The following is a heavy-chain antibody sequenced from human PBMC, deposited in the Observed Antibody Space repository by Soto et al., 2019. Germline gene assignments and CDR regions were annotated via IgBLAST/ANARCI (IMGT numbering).Heavy chain of an antibody. D-gene: IGHD3-10*01. J-gene: IGHJ6*02. V-gene: IGHV4-59*08. Sequence: QVQLRESGPGLVKPSETLSLICSDSGGSISNHNWGWIRLPPGKGLEWIGYIRDDGSTSYNPSLSSRVNKSLDTSKEEFFLKPASGAGADTGGYYWMRQGFGGLQGLVGVWGQGTKATVAS. CDR1: GGSISNHN. CDR3: MRQGFGGLQGLVGV. CDR2: IRDDGST.